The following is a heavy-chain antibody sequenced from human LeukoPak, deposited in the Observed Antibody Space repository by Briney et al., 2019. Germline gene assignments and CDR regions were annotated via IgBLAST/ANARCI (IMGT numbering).Heavy chain of an antibody. CDR1: GGSFSGYY. D-gene: IGHD4-17*01. V-gene: IGHV4-34*01. J-gene: IGHJ4*02. CDR2: INHSGST. CDR3: ARGRFFWTTVTEPYYFDY. Sequence: SETLSLTCAVCGGSFSGYYWSWIRQPPGKGLEWIGEINHSGSTNYNPSLKSRVTISVDTSKNQFSLKLSSVTAADTAVYYCARGRFFWTTVTEPYYFDYWGQGTLVTVSS.